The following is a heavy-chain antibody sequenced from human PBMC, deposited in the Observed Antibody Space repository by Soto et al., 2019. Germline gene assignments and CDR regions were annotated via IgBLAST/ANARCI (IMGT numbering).Heavy chain of an antibody. J-gene: IGHJ4*02. Sequence: EVQLVESGGDLVKPGGSLRLSCADSGFTFSTYSMIWVRQAPGKGLEWVSAISSSSAYIFYADSVKGRFTISRDNAKNSLYLQMNSLSAEDTAVYYCARGGREITRNLDYWGQGTLVTVSS. CDR3: ARGGREITRNLDY. CDR1: GFTFSTYS. V-gene: IGHV3-21*01. D-gene: IGHD3-10*01. CDR2: ISSSSAYI.